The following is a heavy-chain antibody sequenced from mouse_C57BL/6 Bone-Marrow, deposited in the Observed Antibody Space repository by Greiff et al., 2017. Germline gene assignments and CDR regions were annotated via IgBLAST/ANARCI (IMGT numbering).Heavy chain of an antibody. V-gene: IGHV5-4*01. CDR1: GFTFSSYA. J-gene: IGHJ1*03. Sequence: EVKLQESGGGLVKPGGSLKLSCAASGFTFSSYAMSWVRQTPEKRLEWVATISDGGSYTYYPDNVKGRFTISRDNAKNNLYLQMSHLKSEDTAMYYCAREGITTVPWYFDVWGTGTTVTVSS. CDR2: ISDGGSYT. CDR3: AREGITTVPWYFDV. D-gene: IGHD1-1*01.